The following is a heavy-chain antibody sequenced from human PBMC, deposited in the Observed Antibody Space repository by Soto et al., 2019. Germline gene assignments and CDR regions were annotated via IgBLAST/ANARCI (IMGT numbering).Heavy chain of an antibody. CDR2: IIPIFGTA. D-gene: IGHD3-22*01. J-gene: IGHJ5*02. CDR1: GGTFSSYA. V-gene: IGHV1-69*01. CDR3: ASRMITMIPADNWFDP. Sequence: QVQLEQSGAEVKKPGSSVKVSCKASGGTFSSYAISWVRQAPGQGLEWMGGIIPIFGTANYAQKFQGRVTIPADESTSTAYMELSSLRSEDTAVYYCASRMITMIPADNWFDPWGQGTLVTVSS.